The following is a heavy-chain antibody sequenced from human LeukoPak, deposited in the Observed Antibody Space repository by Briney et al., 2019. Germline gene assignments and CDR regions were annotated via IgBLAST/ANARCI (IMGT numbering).Heavy chain of an antibody. CDR3: ARGGYYSAAYYMDV. J-gene: IGHJ6*03. D-gene: IGHD3-22*01. V-gene: IGHV4-59*12. Sequence: PSETLSLTCSVSGGSISRYYWTWIRQSPGMGLEWIGYIYNSGDSDYNPSLQSRVTISVDTSKNQFSLKLSSVTAADTAVYYCARGGYYSAAYYMDVWGKGTTVTVSS. CDR2: IYNSGDS. CDR1: GGSISRYY.